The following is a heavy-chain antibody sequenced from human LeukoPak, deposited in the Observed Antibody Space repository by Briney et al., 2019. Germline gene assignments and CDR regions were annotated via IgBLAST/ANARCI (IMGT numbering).Heavy chain of an antibody. D-gene: IGHD3-22*01. CDR3: ARRRYYDGSGYLE. CDR2: IYYSGRT. CDR1: GDSVSRSDSY. Sequence: SETLSLTCSASGDSVSRSDSYWDWIRQPPGKGLEWIGTIYYSGRTYYSPSLKSRVTMSVDPSNNQFSLNLRSVTAADTAVYYCARRRYYDGSGYLEWGQGTLLSVSS. J-gene: IGHJ1*01. V-gene: IGHV4-39*01.